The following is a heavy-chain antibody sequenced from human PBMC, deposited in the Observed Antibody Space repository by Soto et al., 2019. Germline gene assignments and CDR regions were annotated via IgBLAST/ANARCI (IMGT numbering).Heavy chain of an antibody. CDR1: GDSISNSRW. J-gene: IGHJ3*01. CDR3: AYSTGWYRHDV. V-gene: IGHV4-4*02. CDR2: IFHSGDT. D-gene: IGHD6-19*01. Sequence: QVQLQESGPGLVKPSGTLSLTCAVSGDSISNSRWWTWVRQPPGKGLEWIGDIFHSGDTNYNPSLKSRVFISVDKSQNQCSLTVSSVTAADTAVYYCAYSTGWYRHDVWGQGTLVTVSS.